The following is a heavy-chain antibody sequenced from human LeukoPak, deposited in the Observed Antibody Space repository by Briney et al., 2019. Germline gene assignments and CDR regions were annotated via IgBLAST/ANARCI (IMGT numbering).Heavy chain of an antibody. CDR1: GHTFTSYA. D-gene: IGHD1-26*01. CDR2: INAGNGNT. J-gene: IGHJ4*02. V-gene: IGHV1-3*03. Sequence: ASVKVSCKASGHTFTSYAMHWVRQAPGQRLEGMGWINAGNGNTKYSQEFQGRVTITRDTSASTAYMELSSLRSEDMAVYYCARESGSLYYFDYWGQGTLVTVSS. CDR3: ARESGSLYYFDY.